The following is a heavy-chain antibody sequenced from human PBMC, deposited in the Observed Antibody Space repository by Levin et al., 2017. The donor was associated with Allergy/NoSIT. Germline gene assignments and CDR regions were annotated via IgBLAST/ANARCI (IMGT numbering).Heavy chain of an antibody. J-gene: IGHJ4*02. Sequence: GESLKISCAASGFTFSNAWMNWVRQAPGKGLEWVGRIKSKTDGGTTDYAAPVKGRFTISRDDSKNTLYLQMNSLKTEDTAVYYCTTDGVDSSMVSSEDYWGQGTLVTVSS. V-gene: IGHV3-15*07. CDR1: GFTFSNAW. D-gene: IGHD5-18*01. CDR3: TTDGVDSSMVSSEDY. CDR2: IKSKTDGGTT.